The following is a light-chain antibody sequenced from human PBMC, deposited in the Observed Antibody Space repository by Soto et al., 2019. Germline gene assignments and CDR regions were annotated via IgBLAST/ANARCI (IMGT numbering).Light chain of an antibody. J-gene: IGLJ1*01. V-gene: IGLV2-14*03. CDR2: DVN. Sequence: QSALTQPASVSGSPGQSIVISCTGTSSDVGAYNYVSWYQQYPGKVPKLMIYDVNNRPSGVSNRFSGSKSGNTASLTISGLQAEDEADYYSCSYTTTDIYVFGTGTKLTVL. CDR3: CSYTTTDIYV. CDR1: SSDVGAYNY.